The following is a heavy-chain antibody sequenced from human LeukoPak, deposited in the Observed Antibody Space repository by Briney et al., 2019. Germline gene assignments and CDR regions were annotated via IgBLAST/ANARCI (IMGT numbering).Heavy chain of an antibody. CDR2: FYDTRSP. CDR3: ARGRGSLTY. Sequence: SETLSLTCTVSGGSISLYYWSWIRQPPGKGLEWIGYFYDTRSPKYNPSLERRVTISVDMSRNQFSLNLTSVTSADTAVYYCARGRGSLTYWGQGTLATVSS. D-gene: IGHD3-10*01. J-gene: IGHJ4*02. V-gene: IGHV4-59*01. CDR1: GGSISLYY.